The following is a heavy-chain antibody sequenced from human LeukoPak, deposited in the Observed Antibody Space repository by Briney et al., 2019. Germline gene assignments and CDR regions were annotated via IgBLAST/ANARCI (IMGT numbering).Heavy chain of an antibody. Sequence: GGSLRLSCAASGFTFSSYEMNWARQAPGKGLEWVSGISWNSGSIVYADSVKGRFTISRDNAKNSLYLQMNSLRAEDMALYYCAKGSEHASGSYTHFDYWGQGTLVTVSS. V-gene: IGHV3-9*03. D-gene: IGHD1-26*01. CDR1: GFTFSSYE. CDR3: AKGSEHASGSYTHFDY. J-gene: IGHJ4*02. CDR2: ISWNSGSI.